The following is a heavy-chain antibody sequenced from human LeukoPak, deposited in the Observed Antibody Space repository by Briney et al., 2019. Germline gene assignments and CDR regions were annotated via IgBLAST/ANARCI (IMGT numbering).Heavy chain of an antibody. Sequence: GASVKVSCKASGYTFTGYFMHWVRQAPGQGLEWMGWINPKSGGTNYTQKFQGRATMTRDTSINTAYMELSGLRSDDSAVYYCAALYYDTSGSFDYWGQGTLVTVSS. CDR1: GYTFTGYF. V-gene: IGHV1-2*02. CDR2: INPKSGGT. CDR3: AALYYDTSGSFDY. D-gene: IGHD3-22*01. J-gene: IGHJ4*02.